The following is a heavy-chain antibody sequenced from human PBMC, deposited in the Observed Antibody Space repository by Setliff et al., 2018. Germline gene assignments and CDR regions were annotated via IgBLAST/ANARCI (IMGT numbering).Heavy chain of an antibody. V-gene: IGHV4-4*02. D-gene: IGHD1-26*01. J-gene: IGHJ3*02. CDR2: VYSSGIT. Sequence: SETLSLTCAVSGGSISSSNWWSWVRQPPGKGPEWIGYVYSSGITNYNPSLKSRVTMSVDTSKNQFSLKIYSMTAADTAVYYCARVFPMVGATERRAFDIWGQGTVVTVSS. CDR1: GGSISSSNW. CDR3: ARVFPMVGATERRAFDI.